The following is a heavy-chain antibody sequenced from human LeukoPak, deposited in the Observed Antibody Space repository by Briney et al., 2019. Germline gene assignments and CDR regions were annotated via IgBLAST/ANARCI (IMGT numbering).Heavy chain of an antibody. CDR3: AKDIKVVTAPLDFDY. V-gene: IGHV3-23*01. CDR1: GFTFSSYA. D-gene: IGHD2-21*02. CDR2: ISGSGGST. J-gene: IGHJ4*02. Sequence: PGGSLRLSCAASGFTFSSYAMSWVRQAPGKGLEWVSAISGSGGSTYYADSVKGRFTISRDNSKNTLYLQMNSLRAEDTAVYYCAKDIKVVTAPLDFDYWGQGTLVTVSS.